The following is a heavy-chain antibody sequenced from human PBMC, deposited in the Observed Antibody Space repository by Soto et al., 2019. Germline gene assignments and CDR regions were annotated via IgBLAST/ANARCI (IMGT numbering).Heavy chain of an antibody. J-gene: IGHJ5*02. CDR1: GFTFISYG. V-gene: IGHV3-30-3*01. CDR3: ARASQRLINS. D-gene: IGHD1-1*01. CDR2: ITHDGSDK. Sequence: PVGSLRLSCAASGFTFISYGLHWVRQAPGKGLEWVALITHDGSDKKYADSVKGRFTIARDNSKNTLFLRMDSLRPEDTAVYYCARASQRLINSWGQGALVAVSS.